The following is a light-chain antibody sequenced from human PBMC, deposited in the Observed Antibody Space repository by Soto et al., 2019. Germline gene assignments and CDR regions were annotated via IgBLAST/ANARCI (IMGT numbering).Light chain of an antibody. Sequence: QLVLTQPRSASGTPGQRVTIFCSGSSSNIGSNYVYWYQQLPGTAPKLLIYRNNQRPSGVPDRFSGSKSGTSASLAISGLRSEDEADYYCAAWDDSLSGPVFGGGTKLTVL. CDR3: AAWDDSLSGPV. J-gene: IGLJ3*02. V-gene: IGLV1-47*01. CDR2: RNN. CDR1: SSNIGSNY.